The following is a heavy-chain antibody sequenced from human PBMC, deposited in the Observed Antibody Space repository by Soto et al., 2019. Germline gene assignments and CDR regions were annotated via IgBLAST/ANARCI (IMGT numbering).Heavy chain of an antibody. V-gene: IGHV4-59*01. CDR1: GGSISSYY. CDR3: ARGFYDLEFDY. J-gene: IGHJ4*02. D-gene: IGHD3-3*01. Sequence: SETLSLTCTVSGGSISSYYWSWIRQPPGKGLEWIGYIYYSGSTNYNPSLKSRVTISVDTSKNQFSLKLSSVTAADTAVYYCARGFYDLEFDYWGQGTLVTVSS. CDR2: IYYSGST.